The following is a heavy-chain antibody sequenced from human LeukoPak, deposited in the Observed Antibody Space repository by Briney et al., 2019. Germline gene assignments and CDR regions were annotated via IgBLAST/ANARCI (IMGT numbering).Heavy chain of an antibody. CDR1: GYTLMNLS. V-gene: IGHV1-24*01. CDR3: ASILYGYGLDV. J-gene: IGHJ6*04. CDR2: SDPHQT. Sequence: GASVKVSCKVSGYTLMNLSMHWVRQAPGKGLEWMGSSDPHQTNYARNFQGRLTMTEDTSADTAYMELSSLRSEDTAVYYCASILYGYGLDVWGKGTTVTVSS. D-gene: IGHD2/OR15-2a*01.